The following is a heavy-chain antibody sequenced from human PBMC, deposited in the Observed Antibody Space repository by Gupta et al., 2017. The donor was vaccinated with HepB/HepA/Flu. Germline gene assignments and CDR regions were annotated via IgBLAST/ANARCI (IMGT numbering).Heavy chain of an antibody. V-gene: IGHV3-30*18. CDR1: GFTFSNSG. CDR3: TKGPDFWGGHSGGEFDP. Sequence: QVQLVESGGGVVQPGRSLRLSCAASGFTFSNSGMHWVRQAPGKGLDWVAVISYDGNDQYYADSVKGRFTISRDNFKNTLYLQMNSLRVEDTATYFWTKGPDFWGGHSGGEFDPWGQGTLVTVSS. CDR2: ISYDGNDQ. J-gene: IGHJ5*02. D-gene: IGHD3-3*01.